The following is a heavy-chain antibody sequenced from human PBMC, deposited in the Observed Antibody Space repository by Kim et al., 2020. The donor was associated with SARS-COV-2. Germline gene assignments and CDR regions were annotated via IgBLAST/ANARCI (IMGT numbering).Heavy chain of an antibody. CDR3: TSRRVVHFDS. CDR1: GFTFSAYT. V-gene: IGHV3-23*01. Sequence: GGSLRLSCTASGFTFSAYTMNWVRQAPGKGLEWVSSISDTDNTHYADSVKGRFTISRDNSENMVSLQMNSLRAEDTAIYYCTSRRVVHFDSWGQGTLVTV. J-gene: IGHJ4*02. CDR2: ISDTDNT. D-gene: IGHD3-3*01.